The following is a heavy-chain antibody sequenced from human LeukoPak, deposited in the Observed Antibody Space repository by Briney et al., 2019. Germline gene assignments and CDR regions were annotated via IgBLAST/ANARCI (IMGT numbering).Heavy chain of an antibody. J-gene: IGHJ4*02. Sequence: SETLSLTCTVSGGSISSYYWSWIRQPPGRGLEWIGYIYYSGSTNYNPSLKSRVTISVDTSKNQFSLNLSSLTAADTAVYYCARSRGYSGYDPDYWGQGTLVTVSS. CDR2: IYYSGST. V-gene: IGHV4-59*01. D-gene: IGHD5-12*01. CDR3: ARSRGYSGYDPDY. CDR1: GGSISSYY.